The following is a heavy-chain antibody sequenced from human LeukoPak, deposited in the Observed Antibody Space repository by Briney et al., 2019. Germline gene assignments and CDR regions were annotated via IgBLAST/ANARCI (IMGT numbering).Heavy chain of an antibody. D-gene: IGHD5-12*01. CDR2: IKSKNDGETT. Sequence: GGSLRLSCAASGFTFFNAGMSWVRQAPGKGLEWVGRIKSKNDGETTEYAAPVKDRFTISRYDSKGTLYLYMNSLKTDDTAVYYCAADLPPPRGYDYPVDDWGQGTLVTVSS. CDR1: GFTFFNAG. V-gene: IGHV3-15*01. J-gene: IGHJ4*02. CDR3: AADLPPPRGYDYPVDD.